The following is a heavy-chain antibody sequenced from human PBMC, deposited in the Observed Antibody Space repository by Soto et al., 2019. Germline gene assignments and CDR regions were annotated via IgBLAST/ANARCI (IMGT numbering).Heavy chain of an antibody. V-gene: IGHV3-30-3*01. CDR3: ARDSYSSGWYAGVY. CDR2: ISYDGSNK. Sequence: QVQLVESGGGVVQPGRSLRLSCAASGFTFSSYAMHWVRQAPGKGLEWVAVISYDGSNKYYADSVKGRFTISRDNSKNTLYLQMNSLRAEDTAVYYCARDSYSSGWYAGVYWGQGTLVTVSS. D-gene: IGHD6-19*01. J-gene: IGHJ4*02. CDR1: GFTFSSYA.